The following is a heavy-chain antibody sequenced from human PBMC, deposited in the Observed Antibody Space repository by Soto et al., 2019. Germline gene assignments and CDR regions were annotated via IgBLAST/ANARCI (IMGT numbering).Heavy chain of an antibody. D-gene: IGHD6-6*01. V-gene: IGHV3-7*01. CDR3: ARDLGYDSSSACDF. Sequence: EAQLVDSGGGLVQPGGSLRLSCAASGFSFSNYWMSWVRQAPGKGLEWVANIEHDGSGTYYLDSVKGRFTISRDNAKSSLFLQMNNLRVEDTAVYYCARDLGYDSSSACDFWGQGTLVTVSS. CDR2: IEHDGSGT. J-gene: IGHJ4*02. CDR1: GFSFSNYW.